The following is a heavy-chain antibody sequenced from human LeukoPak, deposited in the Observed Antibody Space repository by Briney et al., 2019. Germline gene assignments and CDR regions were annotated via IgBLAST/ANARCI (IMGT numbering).Heavy chain of an antibody. CDR3: AKDGKKYGSTWDFDY. Sequence: PGGSLRLSCAASGFTFSSYAIIGVRQAPGKGLEWVSSISGSGGSTNYADSVKGRFTISRDNSKNTLYLQMNSLRDEDTAVYYCAKDGKKYGSTWDFDYWGQGTLVTVSS. J-gene: IGHJ4*02. CDR2: ISGSGGST. V-gene: IGHV3-23*01. CDR1: GFTFSSYA. D-gene: IGHD6-13*01.